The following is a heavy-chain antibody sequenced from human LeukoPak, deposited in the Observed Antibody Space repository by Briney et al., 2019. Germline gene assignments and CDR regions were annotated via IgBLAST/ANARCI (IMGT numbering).Heavy chain of an antibody. CDR2: INTDGSST. V-gene: IGHV3-74*01. CDR3: ARDWVGYYYDSSGYQNGLDY. J-gene: IGHJ4*02. CDR1: GFTFSSYW. D-gene: IGHD3-22*01. Sequence: PGGSLRLSCAASGFTFSSYWMHWVRQAPGKGLVWVSRINTDGSSTSYADSVKGRFTISRDNAKNTLYLQMNSLRAEDTAVYYCARDWVGYYYDSSGYQNGLDYWGQGTQVTVSS.